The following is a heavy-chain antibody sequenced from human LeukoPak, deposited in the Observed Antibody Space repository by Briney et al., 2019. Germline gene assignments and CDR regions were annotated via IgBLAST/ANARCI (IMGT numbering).Heavy chain of an antibody. J-gene: IGHJ1*01. Sequence: ASVKVSCKASGYTFTGYYMHWVRQAPGQGLEWMGWINPNSGGTNYAQKFQGRVTMTRDTSISTAYMELSRLRSDDTAVYYCARESGYCSSTSCLEYFQHWGQGTLVTVSS. D-gene: IGHD2-2*01. V-gene: IGHV1-2*02. CDR2: INPNSGGT. CDR1: GYTFTGYY. CDR3: ARESGYCSSTSCLEYFQH.